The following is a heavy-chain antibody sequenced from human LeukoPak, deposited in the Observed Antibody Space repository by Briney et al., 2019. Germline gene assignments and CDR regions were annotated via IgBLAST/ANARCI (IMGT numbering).Heavy chain of an antibody. J-gene: IGHJ4*02. CDR1: GFTFSSYG. Sequence: GGSLRLSCAASGFTFSSYGMHWVRQAPGKGLEWVAVIWYDGSNKYYADSVKGRFTISRDNSKNTPYPQMNSLRAEDTAVYYCARAPNGDGEFNADYWGQGTLVTVSS. CDR3: ARAPNGDGEFNADY. D-gene: IGHD3-10*01. CDR2: IWYDGSNK. V-gene: IGHV3-33*01.